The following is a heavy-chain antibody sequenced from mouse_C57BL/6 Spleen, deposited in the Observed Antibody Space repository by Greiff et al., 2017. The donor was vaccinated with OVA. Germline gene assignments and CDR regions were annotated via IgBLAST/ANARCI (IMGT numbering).Heavy chain of an antibody. CDR3: ARRGGNYAMDY. CDR2: ISNLAYSI. Sequence: EVKLMESGGGLVQPGGSLKLSCAASGFTFSDYGMAWVRQAPRKGPEWVAFISNLAYSIYYADTVTGRFTISRVNAKNTLYLEMSSLRSEDTAMYYCARRGGNYAMDYWGQGTSVTVSS. CDR1: GFTFSDYG. V-gene: IGHV5-15*01. J-gene: IGHJ4*01.